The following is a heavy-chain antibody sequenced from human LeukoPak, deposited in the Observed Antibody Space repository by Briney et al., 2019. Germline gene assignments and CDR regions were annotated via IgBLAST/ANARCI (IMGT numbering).Heavy chain of an antibody. Sequence: GRSLRLSCAASGFTFSSYTMHWVRQAPGKGLEWVAVISNDGSNKYYADSVKGRFTISRDNSKNTLYLQMNSLRAEDTAVYYCANLPTFYYYYGMDVWGQGTTVTVSS. V-gene: IGHV3-30-3*01. CDR1: GFTFSSYT. J-gene: IGHJ6*02. CDR3: ANLPTFYYYYGMDV. CDR2: ISNDGSNK.